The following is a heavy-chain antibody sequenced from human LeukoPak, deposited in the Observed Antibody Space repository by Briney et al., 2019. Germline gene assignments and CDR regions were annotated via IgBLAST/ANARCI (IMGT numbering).Heavy chain of an antibody. J-gene: IGHJ4*02. V-gene: IGHV3-21*01. CDR1: GFTFSSYS. CDR3: ARDKRDSSSWYVAFDY. D-gene: IGHD6-13*01. CDR2: ISSSSSYI. Sequence: GGSLRLSCAVSGFTFSSYSMNWVRQAPGKGLEWVSSISSSSSYIYYADSVKGRFTISRDNAKNSLYLQMNSLRAEDTAVYYCARDKRDSSSWYVAFDYWGQGTLVTVSS.